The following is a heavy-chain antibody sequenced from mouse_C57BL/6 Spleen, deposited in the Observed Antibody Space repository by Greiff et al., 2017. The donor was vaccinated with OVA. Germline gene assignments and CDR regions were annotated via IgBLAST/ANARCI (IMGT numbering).Heavy chain of an antibody. Sequence: QVQLQQPGAELVKPGASVKLSCKASGYTFTSYWMQWVKQRPGQGLEWIGEIDPSDSYTNYNQKFKGKATLTVDTSSSTAYMQLSSLTSEDSAVYYCASGGDYWGQGTSVTVSS. CDR2: IDPSDSYT. J-gene: IGHJ4*01. CDR1: GYTFTSYW. CDR3: ASGGDY. V-gene: IGHV1-50*01.